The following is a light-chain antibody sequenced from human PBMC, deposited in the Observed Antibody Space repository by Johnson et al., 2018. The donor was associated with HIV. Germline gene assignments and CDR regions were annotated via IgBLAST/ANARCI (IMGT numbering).Light chain of an antibody. CDR3: ATWDTSLSTGGV. V-gene: IGLV1-51*02. CDR1: SSNIGNSY. CDR2: KNT. J-gene: IGLJ1*01. Sequence: QSVLTQPPSVSAAPGQKVTISCSGSSSNIGNSYISWYQLLPGSPPKLLVFKNTERPSGLPDRFSGSNSGTSATLAITGLQTGDEAVYYCATWDTSLSTGGVFGTGTKVTVL.